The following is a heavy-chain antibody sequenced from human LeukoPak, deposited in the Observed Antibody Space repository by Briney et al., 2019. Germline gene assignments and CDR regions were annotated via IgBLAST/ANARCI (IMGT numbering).Heavy chain of an antibody. D-gene: IGHD6-13*01. J-gene: IGHJ4*02. V-gene: IGHV1-69-2*01. CDR1: GYTFTDYY. Sequence: AASVKVSCKVPGYTFTDYYMHWVQQAPGKGLEWMGLVDPEDGETIYAEKFQGRVTITADTSTDTAYMELSSLRSEDTAVYYCATLTAAAGTGFDYWGQGTLVTVSS. CDR2: VDPEDGET. CDR3: ATLTAAAGTGFDY.